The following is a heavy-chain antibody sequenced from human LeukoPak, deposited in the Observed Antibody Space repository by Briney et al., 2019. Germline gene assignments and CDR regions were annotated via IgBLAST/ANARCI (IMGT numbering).Heavy chain of an antibody. D-gene: IGHD3-10*01. Sequence: PSETLSPTCAVSGGSISSGGYSWSWIRQPPGKGLEWIGYIYHSGSTYYNPSLKSRVTISVDRSKNQFSLKLSSVTAADTAVYYCARGITMVRGVDFNWFDPWGQGTLVTVSS. J-gene: IGHJ5*02. CDR1: GGSISSGGYS. CDR2: IYHSGST. CDR3: ARGITMVRGVDFNWFDP. V-gene: IGHV4-30-2*01.